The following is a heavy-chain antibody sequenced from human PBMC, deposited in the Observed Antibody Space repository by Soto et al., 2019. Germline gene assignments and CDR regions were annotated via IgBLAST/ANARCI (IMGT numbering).Heavy chain of an antibody. Sequence: ASVKVSCKASGYTFTSYYMHWVRQAPGQGLEWMGIINPSGGSTSYAQKFQGRVTMTRDTSTSTVYMELSSLRSEDTAVYYCARDFSFMQYGDTRDNWFGPWGQGTLVTVSS. J-gene: IGHJ5*02. CDR2: INPSGGST. CDR1: GYTFTSYY. D-gene: IGHD4-17*01. CDR3: ARDFSFMQYGDTRDNWFGP. V-gene: IGHV1-46*01.